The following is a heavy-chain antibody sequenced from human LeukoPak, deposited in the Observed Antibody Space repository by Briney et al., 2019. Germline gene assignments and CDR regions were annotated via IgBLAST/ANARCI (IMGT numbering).Heavy chain of an antibody. Sequence: GASVRVSCQASGYTFTSYDINWVRQATGQRLEWMGWVNPNSGHTDFAQRFQGRVSMKSNPTISTAYTEMTSLRHKNTAVYYCARGAPGSSCSGGSWPYFDYWGQGTLVSVSS. CDR1: GYTFTSYD. J-gene: IGHJ4*02. V-gene: IGHV1-8*01. CDR3: ARGAPGSSCSGGSWPYFDY. D-gene: IGHD2-15*01. CDR2: VNPNSGHT.